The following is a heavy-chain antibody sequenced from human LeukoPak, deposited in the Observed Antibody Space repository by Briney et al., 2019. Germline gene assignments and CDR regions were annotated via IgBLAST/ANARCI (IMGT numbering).Heavy chain of an antibody. CDR2: FDPEDGET. D-gene: IGHD6-25*01. Sequence: GASVKVSCKVSVYTLTELSMHGVRQARGKGLEWMGGFDPEDGETIYAQKFQGRVTMTEDTSTDTAYMELSSQRSEDTAVYYCARAPGGYAFDIWGQGTMVTVCS. V-gene: IGHV1-24*01. CDR1: VYTLTELS. J-gene: IGHJ3*02. CDR3: ARAPGGYAFDI.